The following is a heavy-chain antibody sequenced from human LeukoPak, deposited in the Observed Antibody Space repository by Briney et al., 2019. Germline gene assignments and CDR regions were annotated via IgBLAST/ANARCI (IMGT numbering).Heavy chain of an antibody. CDR2: INPNSGGT. Sequence: ASVKVSCKASGYTFTGYYMHWVRQAPGQGLEWMGWINPNSGGTNYAQKFQGRVTMTRDTSTSTAYMELSRLRSYDTDVYYCARGNYDSSGQGAFDIWGQGTMVTVSS. CDR3: ARGNYDSSGQGAFDI. V-gene: IGHV1-2*02. J-gene: IGHJ3*02. D-gene: IGHD3-22*01. CDR1: GYTFTGYY.